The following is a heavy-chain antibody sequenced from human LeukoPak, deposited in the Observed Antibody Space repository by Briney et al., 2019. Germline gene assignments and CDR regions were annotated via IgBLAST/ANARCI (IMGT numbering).Heavy chain of an antibody. CDR1: GFTFSSNA. J-gene: IGHJ5*02. CDR3: ARHSYQYVSGSPSWLDP. Sequence: PGGSLRLSCAASGFTFSSNAMTWVRQAPGKGLEWVSGIGGSSGKIFDADSVKGRFTISRDNSRNTLYLQMNTLRAEDTAVYFCARHSYQYVSGSPSWLDPWGQGTLVTVSS. D-gene: IGHD3-10*01. CDR2: IGGSSGKI. V-gene: IGHV3-23*01.